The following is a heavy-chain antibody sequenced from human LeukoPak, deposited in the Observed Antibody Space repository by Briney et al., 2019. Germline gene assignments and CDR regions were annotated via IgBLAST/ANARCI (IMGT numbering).Heavy chain of an antibody. Sequence: ASVQVSCKASGYTFTGYYMHWVRQPPGQGLEWMGWINPNSGGTNYAQKFQGRVTMTRDTSISTAYMELSRLRSDDTAVYYCARPRKTSSSWIDPWGQGTLVTVSS. CDR3: ARPRKTSSSWIDP. J-gene: IGHJ5*02. D-gene: IGHD6-13*01. V-gene: IGHV1-2*02. CDR1: GYTFTGYY. CDR2: INPNSGGT.